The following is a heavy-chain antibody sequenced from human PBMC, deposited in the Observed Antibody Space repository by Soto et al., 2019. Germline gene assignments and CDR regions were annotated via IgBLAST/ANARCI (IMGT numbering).Heavy chain of an antibody. V-gene: IGHV3-30*18. D-gene: IGHD6-19*01. CDR3: VKAGSSRWPYFYYMDV. CDR2: ISYDGRNK. J-gene: IGHJ6*03. CDR1: GFTFSSYG. Sequence: PGVSLRLSCAASGFTFSSYGMHWVRQAPGKGLEWVAVISYDGRNKYYADAVRGRFTISRDNSKNTLYLQMSSLRAEDTAVYYCVKAGSSRWPYFYYMDVLVQGTTVTVSS.